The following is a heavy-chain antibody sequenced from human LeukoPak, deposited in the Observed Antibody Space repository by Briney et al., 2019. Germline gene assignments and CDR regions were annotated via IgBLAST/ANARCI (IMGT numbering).Heavy chain of an antibody. CDR2: IIPILGIA. CDR3: ARGPTGPPKGTRLNSGWEY. D-gene: IGHD6-19*01. Sequence: ASVKVSCKASGYTFTSYGISWVRQAPGQGLEWMGRIIPILGIANYAQKFQGRVTITADKSTSTAYMELSSLRSEDTAVYYCARGPTGPPKGTRLNSGWEYWGQGTLVTVSS. J-gene: IGHJ4*02. V-gene: IGHV1-69*04. CDR1: GYTFTSYG.